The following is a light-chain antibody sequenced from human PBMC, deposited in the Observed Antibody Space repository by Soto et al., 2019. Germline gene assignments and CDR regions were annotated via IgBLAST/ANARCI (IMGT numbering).Light chain of an antibody. CDR1: QSVSSES. CDR2: GAS. J-gene: IGKJ2*01. V-gene: IGKV3-20*01. Sequence: EIVLTQSQGTLSLSPGEIATLSCRASQSVSSESLGWYQQKPGQAPRLLIYGASSRATGIPDRFSGGESGTDFPPTISILEPEDFAVYYCQQHGSSWVTLGKGTKREIK. CDR3: QQHGSSWVT.